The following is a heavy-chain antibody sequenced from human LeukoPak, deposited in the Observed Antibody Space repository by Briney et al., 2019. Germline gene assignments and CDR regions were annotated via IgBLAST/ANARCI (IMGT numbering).Heavy chain of an antibody. V-gene: IGHV3-48*01. CDR1: GFTFSSYS. CDR3: ARDGWFGDYNWFDP. CDR2: ISSASNTI. Sequence: TGGSLRLSCAASGFTFSSYSMNWVRQAPGKGLEWVSYISSASNTIYYADSVKGRFTISRDNAKNSLYLQMSSLRAEDTAMYYCARDGWFGDYNWFDPWGQGTLVTVSS. D-gene: IGHD3-10*01. J-gene: IGHJ5*02.